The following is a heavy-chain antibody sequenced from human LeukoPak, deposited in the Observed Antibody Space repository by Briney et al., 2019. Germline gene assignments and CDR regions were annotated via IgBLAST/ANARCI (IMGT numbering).Heavy chain of an antibody. Sequence: ETLSLTCTVSGGSISSYYWSWVRQAPGKGLEWVSAISGSGGSTYYADSVKGRFTISRDNSKNTLYLQMNSLRAEDTAVYYCAKDPYYDFWSGFILDYWGQGTLVTVSS. J-gene: IGHJ4*02. CDR2: ISGSGGST. CDR1: GGSISSYY. V-gene: IGHV3-23*01. D-gene: IGHD3-3*01. CDR3: AKDPYYDFWSGFILDY.